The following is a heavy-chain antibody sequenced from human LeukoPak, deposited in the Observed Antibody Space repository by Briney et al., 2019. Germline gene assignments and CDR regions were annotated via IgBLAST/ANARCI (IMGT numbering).Heavy chain of an antibody. D-gene: IGHD6-19*01. CDR1: GGSFSGYY. J-gene: IGHJ4*02. Sequence: SETLSLTCAVYGGSFSGYYWSWIRQPPGKGLEWIGEINHSGSTNYNPSLKGRVTISVDTSKNQFSLKLSSVTAADTAVYYCARGGAVADPYFFDYWGQGTLVTVSS. V-gene: IGHV4-34*01. CDR3: ARGGAVADPYFFDY. CDR2: INHSGST.